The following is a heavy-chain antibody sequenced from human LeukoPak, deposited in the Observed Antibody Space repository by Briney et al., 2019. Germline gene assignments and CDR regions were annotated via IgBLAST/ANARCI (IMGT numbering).Heavy chain of an antibody. CDR2: IYYSGST. V-gene: IGHV4-31*03. CDR3: AREKTVTGYFDY. Sequence: PSETLSLTCTVSGGSISSGGYYWSWIRQHPGKGLEWIGYIYYSGSTYYNPSLKSRVTISVDTSKNQFSLKLSSVTAADTAAYYCAREKTVTGYFDYWGQGTLVTVSS. CDR1: GGSISSGGYY. D-gene: IGHD4-17*01. J-gene: IGHJ4*02.